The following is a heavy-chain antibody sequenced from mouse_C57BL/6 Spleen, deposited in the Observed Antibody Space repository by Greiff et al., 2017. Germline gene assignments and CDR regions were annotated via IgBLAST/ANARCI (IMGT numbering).Heavy chain of an antibody. J-gene: IGHJ2*01. CDR3: ARSRGLLRHFDD. CDR1: GYTLTDYH. V-gene: IGHV1-18*01. CDR2: INPNNGGT. D-gene: IGHD2-3*01. Sequence: EVQLQQSGPELVKPGASVKIPCKASGYTLTDYHMDWVKQSHGKSLEWIGDINPNNGGTIYNQKFKGKATLTVDKSSSTAYMELRSLTSEDTAVYYCARSRGLLRHFDDWGQGTTLTVSS.